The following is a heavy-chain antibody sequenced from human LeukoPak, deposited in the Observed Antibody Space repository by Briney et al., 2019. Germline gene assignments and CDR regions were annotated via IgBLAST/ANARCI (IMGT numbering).Heavy chain of an antibody. CDR2: IIPIFGTA. D-gene: IGHD3-9*01. J-gene: IGHJ6*02. Sequence: ASVKVSCKASGGTFSSYAISWVRQAPGQGLEWMGGIIPIFGTANYAQKFQGRVTITADESTSTAYMELSSLRSDDTAVYYCARGPNKEVLRYFDWLLYPLGMDVWGQGTTVTVSS. V-gene: IGHV1-69*13. CDR3: ARGPNKEVLRYFDWLLYPLGMDV. CDR1: GGTFSSYA.